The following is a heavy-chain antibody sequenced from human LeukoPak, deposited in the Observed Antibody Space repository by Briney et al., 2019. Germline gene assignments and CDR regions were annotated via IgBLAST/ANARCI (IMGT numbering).Heavy chain of an antibody. J-gene: IGHJ4*02. V-gene: IGHV3-15*01. CDR1: GFTFSNTW. CDR2: IKSKTDGGAT. D-gene: IGHD6-13*01. CDR3: ATERGRASWYEYYFDN. Sequence: GGSLRLSCAASGFTFSNTWMSWVRQAPGKGLAWVGRIKSKTDGGATDYVAPVKGRFTISRDDSRDTLYLQMSSLKAEDTAVYFCATERGRASWYEYYFDNWGQGTLVTVAS.